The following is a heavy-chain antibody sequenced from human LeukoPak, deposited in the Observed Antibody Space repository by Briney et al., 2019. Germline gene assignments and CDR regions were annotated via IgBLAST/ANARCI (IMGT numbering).Heavy chain of an antibody. Sequence: GGSLRLSCAASGFTFSSYEMNWVRQAPGKGLKWVSYINSAGSTIYYADSVKGRFTISRDNAKNSLYLQMNSLGAEDRAVYYCARGQYYDILTGYYGPPFDYWGQGTLITVSS. V-gene: IGHV3-48*03. CDR3: ARGQYYDILTGYYGPPFDY. CDR2: INSAGSTI. J-gene: IGHJ4*02. D-gene: IGHD3-9*01. CDR1: GFTFSSYE.